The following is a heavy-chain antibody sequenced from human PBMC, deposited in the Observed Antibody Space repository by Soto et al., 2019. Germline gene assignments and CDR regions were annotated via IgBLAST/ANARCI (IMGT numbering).Heavy chain of an antibody. CDR3: ARWIEGDGGLDQ. Sequence: EVQLVESGGGLVQPGGSLRLSCVASGFTVSSNYMSWVRQTPGKGLEWVSVTYSGGSTNYADSVKGRFTISRDNSKNTLYLQMNRLGVEDTAVYYCARWIEGDGGLDQWGQGTLVTVSS. J-gene: IGHJ4*02. CDR2: TYSGGST. V-gene: IGHV3-66*01. D-gene: IGHD2-2*03. CDR1: GFTVSSNY.